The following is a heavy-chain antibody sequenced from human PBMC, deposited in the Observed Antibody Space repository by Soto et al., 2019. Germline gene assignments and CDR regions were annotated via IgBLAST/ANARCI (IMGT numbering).Heavy chain of an antibody. CDR2: INPDGRGT. CDR3: ARVGQGAWYFDL. V-gene: IGHV3-74*01. CDR1: GFTFSSYW. D-gene: IGHD1-26*01. J-gene: IGHJ2*01. Sequence: EVQLVESGGGLVQPGGSLTPSCAASGFTFSSYWMHWVRQAPGKGVVWVSRINPDGRGTNYADSVKGQFTISRDNAKNTLYLQMNSLRPEDTAVYYCARVGQGAWYFDLWGRGTLVTVSS.